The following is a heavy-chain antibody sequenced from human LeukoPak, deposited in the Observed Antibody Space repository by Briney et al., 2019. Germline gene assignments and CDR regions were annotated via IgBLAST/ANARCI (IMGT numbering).Heavy chain of an antibody. CDR1: GFTFSNYA. V-gene: IGHV3-48*02. CDR2: ISGSTSTI. Sequence: GGSLRLSCAASGFTFSNYAMNWVRQAPGKGLEWVSYISGSTSTIYYTNSVKGRFTISRDNAKNSLYLQMNSLRDEDTVVYYCATSSGALDYWGQGTLVTVSS. CDR3: ATSSGALDY. J-gene: IGHJ4*02. D-gene: IGHD1-26*01.